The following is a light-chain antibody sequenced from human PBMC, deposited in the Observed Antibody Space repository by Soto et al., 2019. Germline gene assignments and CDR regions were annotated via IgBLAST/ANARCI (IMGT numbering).Light chain of an antibody. CDR2: GNS. V-gene: IGLV1-40*01. Sequence: QLVLTKPPSVSGAPGQRVTISCTGSSSNIGAGYDVHWYQQLPGTAPKLLIYGNSNRPSGVPDRFSGSKSGTSASLAITGLQAEDEADYYCQSYDSSLSGKVFGTGTKLTVL. CDR3: QSYDSSLSGKV. CDR1: SSNIGAGYD. J-gene: IGLJ1*01.